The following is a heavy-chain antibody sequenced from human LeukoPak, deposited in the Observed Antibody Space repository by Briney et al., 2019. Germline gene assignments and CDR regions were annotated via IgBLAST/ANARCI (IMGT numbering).Heavy chain of an antibody. J-gene: IGHJ4*02. Sequence: GGSLRLSCGASGFTFSNYAMNWVRQAPGKGLEWVLAVSGSGDTTYYADSVKGRFTISRDNFNSTLFLQMNSLRAEDAALYYCAKEIRPGWFGLWDYWGQGTLVTVSS. CDR3: AKEIRPGWFGLWDY. CDR2: VSGSGDTT. V-gene: IGHV3-23*01. D-gene: IGHD3-10*01. CDR1: GFTFSNYA.